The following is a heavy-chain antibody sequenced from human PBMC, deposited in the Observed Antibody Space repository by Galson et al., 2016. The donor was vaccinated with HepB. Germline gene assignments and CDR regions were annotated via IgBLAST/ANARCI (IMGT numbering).Heavy chain of an antibody. D-gene: IGHD3-10*01. CDR2: ISSSSSYI. CDR3: ARDILGFGGLTRVYYFDY. Sequence: SLRLSCAASGFTFSSYSMNWVRQAPGKGLEWVSSISSSSSYIHYADSVKGRFTISRDNAKNSLYLQMNSLRAEDTAVYYCARDILGFGGLTRVYYFDYWGQGTLVTVSS. V-gene: IGHV3-21*06. CDR1: GFTFSSYS. J-gene: IGHJ4*02.